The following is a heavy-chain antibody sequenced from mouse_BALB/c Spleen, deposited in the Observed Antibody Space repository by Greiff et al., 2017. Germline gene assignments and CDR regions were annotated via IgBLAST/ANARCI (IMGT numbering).Heavy chain of an antibody. V-gene: IGHV1S135*01. CDR2: IDPYNGGT. CDR1: GYAFTSYN. D-gene: IGHD1-1*01. J-gene: IGHJ4*01. CDR3: ARSRSFYAMDY. Sequence: EVKLQESGPELVKPGASVKVSCKASGYAFTSYNMYWVKQSHGKSLEWIGYIDPYNGGTSYNQKFKGKATLTVDKSTSTAYMHLNSLTSEDSAVYYCARSRSFYAMDYWGRGTSVTVSS.